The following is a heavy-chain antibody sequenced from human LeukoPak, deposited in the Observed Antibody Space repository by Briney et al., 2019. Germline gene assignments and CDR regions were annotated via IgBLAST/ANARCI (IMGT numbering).Heavy chain of an antibody. D-gene: IGHD3-10*01. CDR3: VKEQGSGYYRTADY. CDR2: ITYDGITT. V-gene: IGHV3-30*18. CDR1: GFTLSSCG. Sequence: GTSLRLSCVASGFTLSSCGMHWVRQAPGKELEWVAVITYDGITTYSDDSVKGRFTISRDTSKSTLHLQMNNLRPEDTAVYFCVKEQGSGYYRTADYWGQGTLVTVSS. J-gene: IGHJ4*02.